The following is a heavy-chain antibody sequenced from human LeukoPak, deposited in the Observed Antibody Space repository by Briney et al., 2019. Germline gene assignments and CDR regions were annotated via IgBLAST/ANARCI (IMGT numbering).Heavy chain of an antibody. CDR2: TNPNSGGT. Sequence: GASVKVSCKASGYTFTGYYMHWVRQAPGQGLEWMGWTNPNSGGTNYAQKSQGRVTMTRDTSISTAYMELSRLRSDDTAVYYCARPSAYDSSALGLDYWGQGSLVTVSS. CDR1: GYTFTGYY. D-gene: IGHD3-22*01. J-gene: IGHJ4*02. CDR3: ARPSAYDSSALGLDY. V-gene: IGHV1-2*02.